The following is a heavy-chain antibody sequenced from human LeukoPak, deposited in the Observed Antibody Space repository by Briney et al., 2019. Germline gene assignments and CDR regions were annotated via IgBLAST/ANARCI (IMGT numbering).Heavy chain of an antibody. CDR2: INTNTGNP. V-gene: IGHV7-4-1*02. CDR1: GYTFTSYA. J-gene: IGHJ4*02. D-gene: IGHD3-9*01. Sequence: ASVKVSCKASGYTFTSYAMNWVRQAPGQGLEWMGWINTNTGNPTYAQGFTGRFVFSLDTSVSTAYLQISSLKAEDTAVYYCATLSTNYDILTGCDYWGQGTLVTVSS. CDR3: ATLSTNYDILTGCDY.